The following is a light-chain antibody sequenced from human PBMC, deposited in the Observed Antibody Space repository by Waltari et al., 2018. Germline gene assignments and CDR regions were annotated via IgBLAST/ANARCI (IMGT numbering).Light chain of an antibody. CDR1: SMDVGGYNY. CDR3: SSYEGSNNLV. V-gene: IGLV2-8*01. Sequence: QSALTQPPSASGSPGQSVTIPCPGTSMDVGGYNYVSWYQPHPGKAPKLMIYEVTKRPSGVPDRFSGSKSGNTASLTVSGLQAEDEADYYCSSYEGSNNLVFGGGTKVTVL. CDR2: EVT. J-gene: IGLJ3*02.